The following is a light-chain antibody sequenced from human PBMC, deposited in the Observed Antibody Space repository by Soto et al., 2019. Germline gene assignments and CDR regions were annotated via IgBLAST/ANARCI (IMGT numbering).Light chain of an antibody. CDR3: AAWDDSLNGPV. Sequence: QSVLTQPPSASGTPGQRVTISCSGSSSNIGSNAVNWYQQLPGTAPKLLIYSTNQRPSGVPDRFSGSKSGTSASLAISGLQSDDEADYYCAAWDDSLNGPVFGGGTKRPS. V-gene: IGLV1-44*01. CDR2: STN. CDR1: SSNIGSNA. J-gene: IGLJ2*01.